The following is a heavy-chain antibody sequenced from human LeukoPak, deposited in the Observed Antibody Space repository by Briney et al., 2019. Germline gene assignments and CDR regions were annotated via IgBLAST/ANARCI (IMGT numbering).Heavy chain of an antibody. Sequence: PGGSQRLSCAASGFTFSSYAMSWVRQAPGKGLEWVSAISGSGGSTYYADSVKGRFTISRDNSKNSLYLQMNSLRAEDTALYYCAKDAIDCSSTSCYGIAYYYYYMDVWGKGTTVTVSS. V-gene: IGHV3-23*01. J-gene: IGHJ6*03. CDR3: AKDAIDCSSTSCYGIAYYYYYMDV. CDR1: GFTFSSYA. CDR2: ISGSGGST. D-gene: IGHD2-2*01.